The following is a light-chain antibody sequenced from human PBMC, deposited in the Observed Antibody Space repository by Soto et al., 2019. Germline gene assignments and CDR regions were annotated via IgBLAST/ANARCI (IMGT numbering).Light chain of an antibody. Sequence: AIQLTQSPSSLSASVGDRVTITCRANQAINSALAWYQQKPSEPPKLLVFGDSILESGVPSRFSGSGSGTDFTLTISNLQPEDFATYFCQQFYNYPYTFGQGTKLEI. CDR3: QQFYNYPYT. CDR1: QAINSA. CDR2: GDS. V-gene: IGKV1D-13*01. J-gene: IGKJ2*01.